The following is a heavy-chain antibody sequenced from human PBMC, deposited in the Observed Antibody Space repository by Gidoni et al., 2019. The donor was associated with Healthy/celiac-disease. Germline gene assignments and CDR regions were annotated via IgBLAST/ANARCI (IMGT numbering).Heavy chain of an antibody. J-gene: IGHJ6*03. CDR2: INPDSGGT. CDR1: GYTCTGNY. CDR3: ARGSVGATPPLDYYMDV. Sequence: QVQLVQSGAEGKKPGDSVQVSCKASGYTCTGNYMHWVRQAPGQGLEGMGWINPDSGGTNYAQKFQGWVTMTRDTSTRTAYIELSRLRSDDTAVYYCARGSVGATPPLDYYMDVWGKGTTVTVSS. V-gene: IGHV1-2*04. D-gene: IGHD1-26*01.